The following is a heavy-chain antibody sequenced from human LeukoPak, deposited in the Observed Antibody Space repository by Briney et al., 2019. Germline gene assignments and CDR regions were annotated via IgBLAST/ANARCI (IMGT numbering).Heavy chain of an antibody. D-gene: IGHD3/OR15-3a*01. CDR2: ISYDGSNK. CDR3: AKEGLVFFYYYYMDV. Sequence: GGSLRLSCAASGFTFSSYGMHWVRQAPGKGLEWVAVISYDGSNKYYADPVQGRFTISRDNSKNTLYLQMNSLRAEDTAVYYCAKEGLVFFYYYYMDVWGEGTTVTVSS. CDR1: GFTFSSYG. J-gene: IGHJ6*03. V-gene: IGHV3-30*18.